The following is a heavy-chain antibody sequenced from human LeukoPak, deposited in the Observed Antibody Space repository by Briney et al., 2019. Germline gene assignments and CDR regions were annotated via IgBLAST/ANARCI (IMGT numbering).Heavy chain of an antibody. CDR2: IYYSGST. J-gene: IGHJ5*02. CDR1: GGSISSYY. CDR3: ARDLGYYYDSSGYYYGAGLTGFDP. D-gene: IGHD3-22*01. Sequence: SETLSLTCTVSGGSISSYYWSWIRQPPGKGLEWIGYIYYSGSTNYNPSLKSRVTISVDTSKNQFSLKLSSATAADTAVYYCARDLGYYYDSSGYYYGAGLTGFDPWGQGTLVTVSS. V-gene: IGHV4-59*01.